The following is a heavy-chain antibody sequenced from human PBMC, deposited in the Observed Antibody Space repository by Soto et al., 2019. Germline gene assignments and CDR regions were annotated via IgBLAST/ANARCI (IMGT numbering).Heavy chain of an antibody. CDR3: ARQVYGDYIGANWFDP. J-gene: IGHJ5*02. V-gene: IGHV4-39*01. CDR1: GDSICDSRYY. D-gene: IGHD4-17*01. Sequence: PSETLSLTCSVLGDSICDSRYYWCWIRQSPEKGLEWIGSISHDGHAYYNPPLKSRVTLFADTSRNQFSLKMRSVTVADTALYFCARQVYGDYIGANWFDPWGQGAPVTVSS. CDR2: ISHDGHA.